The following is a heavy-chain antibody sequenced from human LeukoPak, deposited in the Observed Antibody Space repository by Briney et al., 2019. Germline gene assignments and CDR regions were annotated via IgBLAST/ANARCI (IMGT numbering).Heavy chain of an antibody. J-gene: IGHJ5*02. CDR1: GCSFTNYW. V-gene: IGHV5-51*01. Sequence: GESLKISCKGSGCSFTNYWIGWVRQMPGKGLEWMGMIYPGDSDTRYSPSFQGQVTISADKSISTAYLQWSSLEASDTAMYFCARHGSSYFEPRYNWFDPWGQGTLVTVSS. CDR2: IYPGDSDT. D-gene: IGHD3-9*01. CDR3: ARHGSSYFEPRYNWFDP.